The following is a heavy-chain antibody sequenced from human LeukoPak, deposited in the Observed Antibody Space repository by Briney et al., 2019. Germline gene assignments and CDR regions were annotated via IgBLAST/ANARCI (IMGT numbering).Heavy chain of an antibody. D-gene: IGHD3-22*01. J-gene: IGHJ6*02. V-gene: IGHV3-23*01. Sequence: PGGSLRLSCTASGFTLSSYAMSWVRQAPGEGLEWVSTISGSADNTNYAEAVKGRFTISRDNSKNTMYLQMNSLRAEDTAVYYCAKGATMIVRGGMDVWGQGTTVTVSS. CDR2: ISGSADNT. CDR3: AKGATMIVRGGMDV. CDR1: GFTLSSYA.